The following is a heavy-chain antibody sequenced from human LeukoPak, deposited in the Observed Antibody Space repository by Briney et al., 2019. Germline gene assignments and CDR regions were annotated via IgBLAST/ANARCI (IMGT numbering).Heavy chain of an antibody. J-gene: IGHJ6*02. V-gene: IGHV1-69*13. CDR1: GGTFSSYA. CDR3: ARDLTIFGVVITLDNYYYGMDV. CDR2: IIPIFGTA. Sequence: ASVKVSCKASGGTFSSYAISWVRQAPGQGLEWMGGIIPIFGTANYAQKFQGRVTITADESTSTAYMELSSLRSEDAAVYYCARDLTIFGVVITLDNYYYGMDVWGQGTTVTVSS. D-gene: IGHD3-3*01.